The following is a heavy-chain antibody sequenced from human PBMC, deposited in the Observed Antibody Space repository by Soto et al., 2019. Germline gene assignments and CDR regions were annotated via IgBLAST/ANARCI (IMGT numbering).Heavy chain of an antibody. J-gene: IGHJ2*01. CDR1: GFTFSSYS. Sequence: EVQLVESGGGLVKPGGSLRLSCAASGFTFSSYSMNWVRQAPGQGLEWVSSISSSSTYIYYADSVKGRFTISRDNAENSLCLQMNSLSAEDTAVYYCARGGGATGTTPWYFDLWGRGTLVTVSS. CDR3: ARGGGATGTTPWYFDL. CDR2: ISSSSTYI. V-gene: IGHV3-21*01. D-gene: IGHD1-1*01.